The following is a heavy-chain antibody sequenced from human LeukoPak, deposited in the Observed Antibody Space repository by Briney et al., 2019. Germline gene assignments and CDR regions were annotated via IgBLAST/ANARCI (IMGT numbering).Heavy chain of an antibody. V-gene: IGHV1-69*01. J-gene: IGHJ4*02. Sequence: GSSVKVSCKASGGTFSSYAISWVRQAPGQGLEWMGGIIPIFGTANYAQKFQGRVTITADESTSTAYMELSSLRSEDTAVYYCARNPPPTGYLNFDYWGQGTLVTVSS. CDR2: IIPIFGTA. CDR1: GGTFSSYA. CDR3: ARNPPPTGYLNFDY. D-gene: IGHD3-9*01.